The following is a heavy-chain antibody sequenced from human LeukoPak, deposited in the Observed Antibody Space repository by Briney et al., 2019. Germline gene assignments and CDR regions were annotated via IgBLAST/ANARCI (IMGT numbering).Heavy chain of an antibody. D-gene: IGHD1-26*01. Sequence: ASVKVSCKASGYTFTGYYMHWVRQAPGQGLEWMGWINPNSGGTNYAQTFQGRVTMTRDTSISTAYRELSRLRSDDTAVYYCARDIIYSGSYEMGYWGQGTLVTVSS. CDR2: INPNSGGT. CDR1: GYTFTGYY. V-gene: IGHV1-2*02. J-gene: IGHJ4*02. CDR3: ARDIIYSGSYEMGY.